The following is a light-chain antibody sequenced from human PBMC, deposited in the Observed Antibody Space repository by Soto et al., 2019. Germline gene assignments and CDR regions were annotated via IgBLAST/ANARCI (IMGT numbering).Light chain of an antibody. Sequence: EILLAQSPGTLSLSPGERATLSCRASQSVRNSYLAWYQQKRGQAPRLLIHGASGRATGITDRFSGSGSGTGFTLTISRLEPDDFAVYYCQQYGSPPYTVGQGTKL. CDR3: QQYGSPPYT. V-gene: IGKV3-20*01. J-gene: IGKJ2*01. CDR2: GAS. CDR1: QSVRNSY.